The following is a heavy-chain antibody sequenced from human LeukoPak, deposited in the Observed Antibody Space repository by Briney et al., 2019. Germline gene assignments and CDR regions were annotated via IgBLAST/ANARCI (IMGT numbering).Heavy chain of an antibody. V-gene: IGHV5-51*01. J-gene: IGHJ3*01. CDR2: IYPSDSDT. Sequence: GESLKISCRASGYTFTTSWIGWVRQLPGTGLEWMAIIYPSDSDTRYNPSFQGQVTISADKSINTAYLSWSSLKASDSAIYYCAKPGYSASFELWGQGTTVTVSS. CDR3: AKPGYSASFEL. CDR1: GYTFTTSW. D-gene: IGHD5-12*01.